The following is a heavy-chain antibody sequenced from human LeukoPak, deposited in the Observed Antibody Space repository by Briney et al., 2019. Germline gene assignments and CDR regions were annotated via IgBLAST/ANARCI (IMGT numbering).Heavy chain of an antibody. Sequence: PGGSLRLSCAASGFTFSDYYMSWIRQAPGKGLEWVSYISSSGSTIYYADSVKGRFTIARDNAKNSLYLEMNSLRAEDTAVYYCATVMVKGRCDYWGQGTLVTVSS. CDR2: ISSSGSTI. D-gene: IGHD5-18*01. CDR1: GFTFSDYY. J-gene: IGHJ4*02. CDR3: ATVMVKGRCDY. V-gene: IGHV3-11*01.